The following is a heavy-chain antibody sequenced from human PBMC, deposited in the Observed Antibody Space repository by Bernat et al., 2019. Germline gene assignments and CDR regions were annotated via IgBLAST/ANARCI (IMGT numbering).Heavy chain of an antibody. CDR3: AAYSGYDFLDY. CDR1: GGSVSSGSYY. Sequence: QVQLQESGPGLVKPSETLSLTCTVSGGSVSSGSYYWSWIRQPPGKGLEWIGYIYYSGSTNYNPSLKIRVTISVDTSKNQFSLKLSSVTAADTAVYYCAAYSGYDFLDYWGQGTLVTVSS. V-gene: IGHV4-61*01. CDR2: IYYSGST. D-gene: IGHD5-12*01. J-gene: IGHJ4*02.